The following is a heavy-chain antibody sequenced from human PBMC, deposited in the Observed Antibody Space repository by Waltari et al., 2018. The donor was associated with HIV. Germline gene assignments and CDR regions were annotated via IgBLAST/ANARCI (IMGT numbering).Heavy chain of an antibody. V-gene: IGHV1-2*02. CDR2: ININNGGT. J-gene: IGHJ6*02. CDR1: GYTFTDYY. Sequence: QVQLVQSGAELKKSGASVKVSCKPSGYTFTDYYIHWVRQAPGQGLEWMGWININNGGTNFSQKFRGRVTLTRDTSISTAYMQLSSLGSDDTAIYYCTRAQSHVHGLDVWGQGTTVTVSS. CDR3: TRAQSHVHGLDV.